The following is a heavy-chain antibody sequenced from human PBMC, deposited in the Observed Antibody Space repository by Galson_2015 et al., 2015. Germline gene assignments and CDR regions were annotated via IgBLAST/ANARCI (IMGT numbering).Heavy chain of an antibody. CDR2: INAGNGNT. D-gene: IGHD3-16*01. V-gene: IGHV1-3*01. CDR3: ARDREGGLGELSGDY. Sequence: SVKVSCKASGYTFTSYAMHWVRQAPGQRLEWMGWINAGNGNTKYSQKFQGRVTITRDTSASTAYMELSSLRSEDTAVYYCARDREGGLGELSGDYWGQGTLVTVSS. J-gene: IGHJ4*02. CDR1: GYTFTSYA.